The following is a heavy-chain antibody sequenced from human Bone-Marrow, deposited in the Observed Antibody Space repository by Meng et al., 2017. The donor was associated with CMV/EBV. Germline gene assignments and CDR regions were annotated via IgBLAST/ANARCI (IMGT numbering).Heavy chain of an antibody. D-gene: IGHD6-19*01. CDR3: VRSSGWSLFDY. Sequence: VRLGQSGAEMKKPGASVQVSCTTSGFTFSDYYIPWVRQAPGQGLEWMGWVNSNNDATNYARKFQGRVSMTRDTSISTAHMELSRLMSDDTAVYYCVRSSGWSLFDYWGQGTLVTVSS. V-gene: IGHV1-2*02. CDR2: VNSNNDAT. J-gene: IGHJ4*02. CDR1: GFTFSDYY.